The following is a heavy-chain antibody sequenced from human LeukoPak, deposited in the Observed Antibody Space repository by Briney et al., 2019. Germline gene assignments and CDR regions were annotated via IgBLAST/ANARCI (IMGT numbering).Heavy chain of an antibody. CDR1: GFTFSSYG. D-gene: IGHD3-10*01. CDR3: ARKYTYGFYC. CDR2: IYSDGRT. V-gene: IGHV3-66*01. Sequence: GGSLRLSCAASGFTFSSYGMHWVRQAPGKGLEWVSFIYSDGRTSYADSVKGRFTISRDNSKNTLYLQMNSLRAEDTAVYYCARKYTYGFYCWGQGTLVTAS. J-gene: IGHJ4*02.